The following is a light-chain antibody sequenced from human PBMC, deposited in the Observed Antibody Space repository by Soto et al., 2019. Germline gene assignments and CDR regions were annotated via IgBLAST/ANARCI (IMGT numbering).Light chain of an antibody. CDR3: DTWDTNTQV. Sequence: QSVLTQSSSASASLGSSVMLTCTLSSGHNSYIIAWHQQQTGKATRFLMTVEGSGSYNKGSGVPDRVSASSSGADRYLTISNLQSEDEATYYCDTWDTNTQVFGGGTKVTVL. CDR1: SGHNSYI. V-gene: IGLV4-60*03. CDR2: VEGSGSY. J-gene: IGLJ2*01.